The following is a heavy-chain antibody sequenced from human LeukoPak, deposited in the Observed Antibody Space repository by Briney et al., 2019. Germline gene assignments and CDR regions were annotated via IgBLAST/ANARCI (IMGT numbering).Heavy chain of an antibody. V-gene: IGHV3-11*01. J-gene: IGHJ6*03. CDR2: ISRSGSTK. D-gene: IGHD2-15*01. Sequence: PGGSLRLSCAASGFTFSDYNMRWIRQTPGKGLEWVSSISRSGSTKYYADSVKGRFTISRDNAKNSLFLQMNSLRAEDTAVYYCARVLRYCSGGNCYSGGLGYMDVWGKGTTVTISS. CDR3: ARVLRYCSGGNCYSGGLGYMDV. CDR1: GFTFSDYN.